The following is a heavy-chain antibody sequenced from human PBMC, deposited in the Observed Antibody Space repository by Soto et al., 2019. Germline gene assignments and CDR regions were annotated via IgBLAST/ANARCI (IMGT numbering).Heavy chain of an antibody. J-gene: IGHJ4*02. V-gene: IGHV3-7*01. D-gene: IGHD6-13*01. CDR3: VGELVRADYFDY. Sequence: EVQLVESGGGLVQPGGSLRLSCAASGFTFSSYWMSWVRQAPGKGLEWVANIKQDGSEKYYVDSVKGRFTISRDNAKNSLYLQMNSLRAEDTAVYYCVGELVRADYFDYWGQGTLVTVSS. CDR2: IKQDGSEK. CDR1: GFTFSSYW.